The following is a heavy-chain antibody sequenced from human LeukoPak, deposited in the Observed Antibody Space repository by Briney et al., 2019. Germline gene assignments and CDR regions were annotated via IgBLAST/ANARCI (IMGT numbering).Heavy chain of an antibody. CDR1: GGTFSSYA. V-gene: IGHV1-69*04. J-gene: IGHJ4*02. D-gene: IGHD2-2*01. CDR3: ARETPAAEGDY. Sequence: SVKVSCKASGGTFSSYAISWVRQAPGQGLEWMGRIIPILGIANYAQKFQGRVTITADKSTSTAYMELSSLGSEDTAVYYCARETPAAEGDYWGQGTLVTVSS. CDR2: IIPILGIA.